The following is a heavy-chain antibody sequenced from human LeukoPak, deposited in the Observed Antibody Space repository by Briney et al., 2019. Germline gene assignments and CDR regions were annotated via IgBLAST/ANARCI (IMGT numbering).Heavy chain of an antibody. CDR3: ATVKSSSTSPYYMDV. Sequence: ASVKVSCKVSGYTLTELSMHWVRQAPGKGLEWMGGFDPEDGETIYAQKFQGRVTMTEDTSTDTAYMELSSLRSEDTAVYYCATVKSSSTSPYYMDVWGKGTTVTISS. CDR1: GYTLTELS. D-gene: IGHD2-2*01. CDR2: FDPEDGET. J-gene: IGHJ6*03. V-gene: IGHV1-24*01.